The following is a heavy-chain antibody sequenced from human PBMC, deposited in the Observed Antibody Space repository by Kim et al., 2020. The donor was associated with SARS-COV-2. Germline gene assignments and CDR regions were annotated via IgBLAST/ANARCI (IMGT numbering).Heavy chain of an antibody. V-gene: IGHV4-59*13. CDR1: GGSISSYY. Sequence: SETLSLTCTVSGGSISSYYWSWIRQPPGKGLEWIGYIYYSGSTNYNPSLKSRVTISVDTSKNQFSLKLSSVTAADTAVYYCARGGIAAAGTDYWGQGTLVTVSS. CDR3: ARGGIAAAGTDY. J-gene: IGHJ4*02. D-gene: IGHD6-13*01. CDR2: IYYSGST.